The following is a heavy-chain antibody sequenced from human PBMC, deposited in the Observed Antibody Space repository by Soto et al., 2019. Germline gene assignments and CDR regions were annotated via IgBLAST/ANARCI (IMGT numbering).Heavy chain of an antibody. CDR3: ARALYYSAGSCSSLRGMDV. Sequence: SETLSLTCAVSGYSISSGSYWGWIRQPPGKGLEWIGTIYHSGSTYYNPSLKTRVTISVDTSKNTLSLNLSSVTAADTAVYYCARALYYSAGSCSSLRGMDVWGQGTTVTVSS. J-gene: IGHJ6*01. CDR1: GYSISSGSY. V-gene: IGHV4-38-2*01. CDR2: IYHSGST. D-gene: IGHD2-15*01.